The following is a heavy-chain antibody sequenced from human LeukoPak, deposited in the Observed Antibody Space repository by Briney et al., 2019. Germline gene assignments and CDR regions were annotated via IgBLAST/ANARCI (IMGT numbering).Heavy chain of an antibody. D-gene: IGHD6-19*01. V-gene: IGHV3-30*18. Sequence: QPGRSLRLSCAASGFTFSSYGMHWVRQAPGKGLEWVAVISYDGSNKYYADSVKGRFTISRDNSKNTLYLQMNSLTAEDTAVYYCAKKAVAGDWGQGTLVTVSS. CDR3: AKKAVAGD. CDR1: GFTFSSYG. J-gene: IGHJ4*02. CDR2: ISYDGSNK.